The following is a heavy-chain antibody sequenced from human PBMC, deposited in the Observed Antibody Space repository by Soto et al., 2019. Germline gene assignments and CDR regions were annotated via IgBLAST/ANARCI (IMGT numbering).Heavy chain of an antibody. Sequence: SETLSLTCTVFGGSVSDNFWSWVRQPAGKGPEYIGRIHARGSTNYNPSLKSRVTMSVDTSHNQFSLRLSSVTAADTAVYYCARGPYCGGDCFFDPWGQGALVTVSS. CDR1: GGSVSDNF. J-gene: IGHJ5*02. CDR2: IHARGST. CDR3: ARGPYCGGDCFFDP. D-gene: IGHD2-21*02. V-gene: IGHV4-4*07.